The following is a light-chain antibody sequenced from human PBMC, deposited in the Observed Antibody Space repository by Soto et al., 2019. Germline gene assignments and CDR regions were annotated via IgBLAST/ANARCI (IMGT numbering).Light chain of an antibody. CDR1: SSDVGSYNR. CDR3: SSYTTSNTYV. J-gene: IGLJ1*01. V-gene: IGLV2-18*02. Sequence: QSVLTQAPSVSGSPGQSVAISCTGTSSDVGSYNRVSWYQQPPGTAPKLMIFDVSNRPSGVPDRFSGSKSGNTASLTISGLQAEDGAYYYCSSYTTSNTYVFGTGTKVPVL. CDR2: DVS.